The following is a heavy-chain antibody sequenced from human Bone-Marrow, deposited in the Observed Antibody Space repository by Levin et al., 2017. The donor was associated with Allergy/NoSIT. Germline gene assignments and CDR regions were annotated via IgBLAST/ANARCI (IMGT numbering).Heavy chain of an antibody. CDR2: INHSGST. Sequence: SETLSLTCAVYGGSFSGYYWSWIRQPPGKGLEWIGEINHSGSTNYNPSLKSRVTISVDTSKNQFSLKLSSVTAADTAVYYCARGRYSSSSGYYYYYMDVWGKGTTVTVSS. D-gene: IGHD6-6*01. CDR3: ARGRYSSSSGYYYYYMDV. V-gene: IGHV4-34*01. CDR1: GGSFSGYY. J-gene: IGHJ6*03.